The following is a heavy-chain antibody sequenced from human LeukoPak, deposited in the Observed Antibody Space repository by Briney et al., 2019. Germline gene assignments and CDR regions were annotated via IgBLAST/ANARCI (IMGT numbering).Heavy chain of an antibody. CDR1: GGTFSSYA. Sequence: GASVKVSCKDSGGTFSSYAISWVRQAPGQGLEWMGWISACNGNTNLAQKRQGRVTMTTDTSTSTAYLELRSLRSADTAVYYCARELVEGRDYWGQGTLVTVSS. CDR3: ARELVEGRDY. V-gene: IGHV1-18*01. J-gene: IGHJ4*02. D-gene: IGHD6-13*01. CDR2: ISACNGNT.